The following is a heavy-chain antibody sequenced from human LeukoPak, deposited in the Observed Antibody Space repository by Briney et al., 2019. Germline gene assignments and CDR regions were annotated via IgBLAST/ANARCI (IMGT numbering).Heavy chain of an antibody. J-gene: IGHJ4*02. CDR1: GGSVSSYY. V-gene: IGHV4-59*08. CDR2: IHNSGRT. D-gene: IGHD1-14*01. Sequence: SETLSLTCSVSGGSVSSYYWSWIRQSPEKGLEWIGYIHNSGRTNYNPSLKSRVTGFVDTSKNQVSLRLSSVTAADTAVYYCARHGTISSESYFDYWGQGALVTVSS. CDR3: ARHGTISSESYFDY.